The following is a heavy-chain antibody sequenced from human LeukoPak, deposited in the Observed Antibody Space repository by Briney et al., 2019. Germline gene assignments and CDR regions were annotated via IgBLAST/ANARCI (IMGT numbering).Heavy chain of an antibody. J-gene: IGHJ4*02. CDR2: ISGSGGST. CDR1: GFTFSSYA. CDR3: AKSLGYCSSTSCYTPYYFDY. V-gene: IGHV3-23*01. Sequence: GGSLRLSCAASGFTFSSYAMSWVRQAPGKGLEWVSAISGSGGSTYYADSVKGRFTISRDNSKNTLYLQMNSLRAEDTAVYYCAKSLGYCSSTSCYTPYYFDYWGQGTLVTVSS. D-gene: IGHD2-2*02.